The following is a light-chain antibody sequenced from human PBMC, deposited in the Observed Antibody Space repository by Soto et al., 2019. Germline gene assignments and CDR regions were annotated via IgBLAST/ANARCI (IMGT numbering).Light chain of an antibody. V-gene: IGKV2-28*01. CDR3: MQALQTPLT. CDR2: LSS. J-gene: IGKJ4*01. CDR1: QSLLHSNGYTY. Sequence: DIVMTQSPISLPVTPGEPASISCRSSQSLLHSNGYTYLDWYLQKPGQSPKLLIYLSSNRASGVPARFSGSGSGTDFTLKISRVEAEDVGVYYCMQALQTPLTFGGGTKVEIK.